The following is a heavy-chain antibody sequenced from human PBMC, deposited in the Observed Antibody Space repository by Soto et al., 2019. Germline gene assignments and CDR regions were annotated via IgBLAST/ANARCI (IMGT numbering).Heavy chain of an antibody. CDR3: AREDGGGGRRHDF. CDR2: INPNDGST. V-gene: IGHV1-46*01. Sequence: QVQLVQSGAEVRKPGASVTISCKTSGYPFAIHYIHWVRQAPGQGLEWMGMINPNDGSTSYVQKFQGIVTMIRDTSTRTVFLNMSRRTSDYTAVFFCAREDGGGGRRHDFWGQGTLITVSS. CDR1: GYPFAIHY. J-gene: IGHJ4*02. D-gene: IGHD2-15*01.